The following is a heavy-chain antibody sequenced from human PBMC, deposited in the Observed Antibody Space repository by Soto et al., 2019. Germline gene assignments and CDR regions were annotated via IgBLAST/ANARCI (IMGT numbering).Heavy chain of an antibody. CDR3: ARDTHNCYDSSGYPGPYYGMEV. J-gene: IGHJ6*02. D-gene: IGHD3-22*01. V-gene: IGHV1-69*13. CDR2: IIPIFGTA. CDR1: GGTFSSYA. Sequence: SSVKVSCKASGGTFSSYAIGWVRQAPGQGLEWMGGIIPIFGTANYAQKFQGRVTITADVSTSTAYMELSSLRSEDTGVYYCARDTHNCYDSSGYPGPYYGMEVWGQGTTVTVS.